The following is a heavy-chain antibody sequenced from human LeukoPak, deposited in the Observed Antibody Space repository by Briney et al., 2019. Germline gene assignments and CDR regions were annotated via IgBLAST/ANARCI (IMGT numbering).Heavy chain of an antibody. J-gene: IGHJ4*02. CDR3: VKAPSGHYSFDY. CDR1: AFTFSNYV. CDR2: ISHNGKTT. Sequence: GGSLRLSCSASAFTFSNYVMHWVRQAPGKGLEYVSFISHNGKTTSYADSVKGRFTISRDNSKNTLYLQMSSLRPEDTAVYYCVKAPSGHYSFDYWCQGTLVTVSS. V-gene: IGHV3-64D*06. D-gene: IGHD3-22*01.